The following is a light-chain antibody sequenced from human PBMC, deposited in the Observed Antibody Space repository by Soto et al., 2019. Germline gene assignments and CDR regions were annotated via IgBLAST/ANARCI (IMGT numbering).Light chain of an antibody. J-gene: IGKJ4*01. V-gene: IGKV3-11*01. CDR1: QSVSSY. Sequence: EIVLTQSPSTMSLSPGEIAIVSCRASQSVSSYLAWYQQKPGQAPRLLIYDASNRATGIPARFSGSGSGTDFTLTISSLEPKDFAVYYCQQHSNWPKITFGGGTKVEIK. CDR3: QQHSNWPKIT. CDR2: DAS.